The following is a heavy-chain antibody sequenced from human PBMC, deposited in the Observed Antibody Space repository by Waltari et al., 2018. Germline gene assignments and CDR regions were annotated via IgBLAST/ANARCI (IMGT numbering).Heavy chain of an antibody. CDR2: IYTSGST. J-gene: IGHJ6*03. CDR1: GGSISSYY. D-gene: IGHD2-15*01. V-gene: IGHV4-4*07. Sequence: QVQLQESGPGLVKPSETLSLTCTVSGGSISSYYWSWIRQPAGKGLEWIGRIYTSGSTNYNPSLKSRGTMSVDTSKNQFSLKLSSVTAADTAVYYCARGGGSWNYYYYYMDVWGKGTTVTISS. CDR3: ARGGGSWNYYYYYMDV.